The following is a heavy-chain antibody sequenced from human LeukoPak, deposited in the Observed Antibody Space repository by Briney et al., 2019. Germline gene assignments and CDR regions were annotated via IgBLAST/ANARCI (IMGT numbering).Heavy chain of an antibody. CDR3: ARDLVTVTKGFDI. J-gene: IGHJ3*02. CDR1: DDSFSSHY. V-gene: IGHV4-59*11. D-gene: IGHD4-17*01. CDR2: ISYIGNT. Sequence: PSETLSLTCAVSDDSFSSHYWTWIRQPPGKGLEWIGYISYIGNTNYNPSLKSRVTISIDTSKSQFSLKLSSVTAADTAVYYCARDLVTVTKGFDIWGQGTMVSVSS.